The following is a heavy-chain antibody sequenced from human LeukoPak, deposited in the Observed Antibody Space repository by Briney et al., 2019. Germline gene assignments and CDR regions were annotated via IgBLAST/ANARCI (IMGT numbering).Heavy chain of an antibody. D-gene: IGHD3-10*01. CDR1: GFSFRDYT. CDR3: ARGVLLDDY. J-gene: IGHJ4*02. V-gene: IGHV3-21*01. Sequence: GGSLRLSCAASGFSFRDYTMNWVRQAPGKGLEWVASISSSSSYIYFANSVRGRFSISRDNAKNSLYLQMNSLRDEDTAVYYCARGVLLDDYWGQGTLVTVSS. CDR2: ISSSSSYI.